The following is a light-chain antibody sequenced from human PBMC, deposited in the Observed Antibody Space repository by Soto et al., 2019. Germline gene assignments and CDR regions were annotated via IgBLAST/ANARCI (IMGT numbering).Light chain of an antibody. CDR2: VAS. V-gene: IGKV1-39*01. Sequence: DIQMTQSPSSLSASVGDRVTITCRASQSISNYLNWYQQKPGKAPKTLIYVASSLQSGVPSRFSGSGSGTDFTLTISSLQPEDFATYYCQQYDSSSTFGGGTKVEIK. J-gene: IGKJ4*02. CDR1: QSISNY. CDR3: QQYDSSST.